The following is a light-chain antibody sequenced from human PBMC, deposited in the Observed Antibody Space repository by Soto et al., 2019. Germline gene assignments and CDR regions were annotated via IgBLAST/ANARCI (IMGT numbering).Light chain of an antibody. CDR1: QTISTY. V-gene: IGKV1-39*01. Sequence: DIQMTQSPSSLSASVGDRVTITCRASQTISTYLNWYQQKPGKAPKLLIYAASSLQSGVPSRLSGSASVSDFALTISSLQPEDFSTYFCQQSQNMPYAFGQGTKLEIK. CDR3: QQSQNMPYA. CDR2: AAS. J-gene: IGKJ2*01.